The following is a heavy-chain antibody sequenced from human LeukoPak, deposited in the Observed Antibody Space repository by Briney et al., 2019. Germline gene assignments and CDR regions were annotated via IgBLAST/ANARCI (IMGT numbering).Heavy chain of an antibody. CDR3: ARRGVDYDSSGIRPFFDY. Sequence: SETLSLTCTVSGGSISSYYWSWIRQPPGKGLEWIGYIYYSGSTNYNPSLKSRVTISVDTSKNQFSLKLSSVTAADTAVYYCARRGVDYDSSGIRPFFDYRGQGTLVTVSS. CDR1: GGSISSYY. V-gene: IGHV4-59*08. D-gene: IGHD3-22*01. CDR2: IYYSGST. J-gene: IGHJ4*02.